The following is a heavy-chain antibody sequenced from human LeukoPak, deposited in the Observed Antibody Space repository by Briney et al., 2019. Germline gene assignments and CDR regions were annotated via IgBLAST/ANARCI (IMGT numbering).Heavy chain of an antibody. Sequence: PGGSLRLSCAASGFTVSSNYMSWVRQAPGKGLEWVSVIYSGGSTYYADSVKGRFTISRDNSKNTLYLQMNSLRAEDTAVYYCAGTGGYSYGYKYYFDYWGQGTLVTVSS. V-gene: IGHV3-66*01. CDR1: GFTVSSNY. CDR2: IYSGGST. D-gene: IGHD5-18*01. J-gene: IGHJ4*02. CDR3: AGTGGYSYGYKYYFDY.